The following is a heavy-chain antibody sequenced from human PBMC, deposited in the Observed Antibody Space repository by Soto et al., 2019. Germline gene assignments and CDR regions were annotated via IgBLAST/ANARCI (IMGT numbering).Heavy chain of an antibody. V-gene: IGHV4-34*01. CDR2: INHSGST. CDR1: GGSFSGYY. CDR3: ARAFCTTTSCSSFDY. D-gene: IGHD2-2*01. J-gene: IGHJ4*01. Sequence: SETLSLTCAVYGGSFSGYYWSWIRQPPGKGLEWIGEINHSGSTNYNPSLKSRVTISVDTSKNQFSLKLSSVTAADTAVYYCARAFCTTTSCSSFDYWGHGTLVTVSS.